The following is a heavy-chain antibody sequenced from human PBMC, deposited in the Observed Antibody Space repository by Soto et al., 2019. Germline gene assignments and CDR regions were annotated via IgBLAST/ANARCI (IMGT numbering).Heavy chain of an antibody. V-gene: IGHV4-4*07. CDR2: IFSSGST. J-gene: IGHJ4*02. D-gene: IGHD5-12*01. Sequence: PSETLSLTCTVSGGSINTLYWSWVRQPAGKGLEWIGRIFSSGSTSFNPSLESRVAMSVDTSKNHFSLNLSSVTAADMAVYYCAREGSYSAYNFAHGIQLWSFDFWGQGALVTVSS. CDR1: GGSINTLY. CDR3: AREGSYSAYNFAHGIQLWSFDF.